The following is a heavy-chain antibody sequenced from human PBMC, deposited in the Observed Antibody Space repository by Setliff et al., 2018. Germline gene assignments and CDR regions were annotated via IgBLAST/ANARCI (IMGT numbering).Heavy chain of an antibody. D-gene: IGHD3-10*01. J-gene: IGHJ5*02. CDR2: INHSGST. Sequence: SETLSLTCAVYGGSFSGYYWNWIRQPPGKGLEWIGEINHSGSTNYNPSLKSRVTISVDTSKNQFSLKLSSVTAADTAVYYCAREDGSGFFVGVAWFDPWGQGTLVTVSS. V-gene: IGHV4-34*01. CDR1: GGSFSGYY. CDR3: AREDGSGFFVGVAWFDP.